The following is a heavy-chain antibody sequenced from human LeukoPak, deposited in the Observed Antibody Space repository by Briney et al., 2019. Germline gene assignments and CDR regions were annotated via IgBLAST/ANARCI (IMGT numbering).Heavy chain of an antibody. J-gene: IGHJ4*02. D-gene: IGHD4/OR15-4a*01. CDR1: GFTFSSYS. V-gene: IGHV3-53*01. CDR2: LHSGGRT. CDR3: ATVLTAQRFDY. Sequence: GGSLRLSCAASGFTFSSYSMNWVRQAPGKGLEWVSVLHSGGRTFYADSVRGRFTISTDTSKNILYLHMNSLRADDTAVYYCATVLTAQRFDYWGQGALVTVSS.